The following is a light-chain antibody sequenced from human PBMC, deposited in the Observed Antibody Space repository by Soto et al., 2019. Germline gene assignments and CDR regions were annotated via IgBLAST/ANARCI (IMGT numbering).Light chain of an antibody. CDR2: DVN. CDR3: VSFAGGTDV. CDR1: SSDGGAYIF. J-gene: IGLJ1*01. Sequence: QSALTQPPSASGSPGPSVTISCTGTSSDGGAYIFVSWYQQHPGKAPKLMVYDVNRRPPGVPDRFFGSKSGNTASLTVSGLQAEDEADYYCVSFAGGTDVFGTGTKVTVL. V-gene: IGLV2-8*01.